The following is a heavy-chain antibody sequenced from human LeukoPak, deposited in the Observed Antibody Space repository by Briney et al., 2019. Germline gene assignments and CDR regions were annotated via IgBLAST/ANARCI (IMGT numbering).Heavy chain of an antibody. CDR1: RYSFASYW. CDR2: IYPGDSDT. J-gene: IGHJ4*02. CDR3: ARRNSRDEIFDY. V-gene: IGHV5-51*01. D-gene: IGHD6-13*01. Sequence: GESLKISCKGSRYSFASYWIGWVRQMPGKGLEWMGIIYPGDSDTRYSPSFQGQVTISADKSVSTAYLQWSSLKASDTAMYFCARRNSRDEIFDYWGQGTLVTVSS.